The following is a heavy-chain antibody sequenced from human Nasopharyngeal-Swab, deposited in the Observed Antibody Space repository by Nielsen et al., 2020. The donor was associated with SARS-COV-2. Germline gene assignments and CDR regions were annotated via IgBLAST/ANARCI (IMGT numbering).Heavy chain of an antibody. D-gene: IGHD6-25*01. V-gene: IGHV3-30*03. CDR1: GFTFSDYG. Sequence: GESLKISCAASGFTFSDYGIQWVRQAPGKGLEWVGFVSSDGSNKYYSDSAKGRFALSRDNSKNTVDLQMNSLTAEDTAVYYCAAGTWYRGGYDAFDVWGQGTVVTVSS. CDR3: AAGTWYRGGYDAFDV. J-gene: IGHJ3*01. CDR2: VSSDGSNK.